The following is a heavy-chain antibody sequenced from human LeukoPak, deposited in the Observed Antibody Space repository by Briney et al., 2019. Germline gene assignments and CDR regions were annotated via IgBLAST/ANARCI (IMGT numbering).Heavy chain of an antibody. CDR2: IYHSGST. CDR1: GGSISSGGYS. CDR3: ARGGGMVRGVIDYYYYYGMDV. Sequence: PSQTLSLTCAVSGGSISSGGYSWSWIRQPPGKGLEWIGYIYHSGSTYYNPSLKSRVTISVDRSKNQFSLELSSVTAADTAVYYCARGGGMVRGVIDYYYYYGMDVWGKGTTVTVSS. D-gene: IGHD3-10*01. V-gene: IGHV4-30-2*01. J-gene: IGHJ6*04.